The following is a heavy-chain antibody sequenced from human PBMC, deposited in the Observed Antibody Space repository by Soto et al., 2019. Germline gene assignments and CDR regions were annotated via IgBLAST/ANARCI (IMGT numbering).Heavy chain of an antibody. CDR1: GGTFSSYT. CDR2: IIPILGIA. CDR3: ASTYCSGGSCYSGRDY. V-gene: IGHV1-69*02. Sequence: QVQLVQSGAEVQKPGSSVKVSCKASGGTFSSYTISWVRQAPGQGLEWMGRIIPILGIANYAQKFQGRVTITADKSTSTAYMELSSLRSEDTAVYYCASTYCSGGSCYSGRDYWGQGTLVTVSS. D-gene: IGHD2-15*01. J-gene: IGHJ4*02.